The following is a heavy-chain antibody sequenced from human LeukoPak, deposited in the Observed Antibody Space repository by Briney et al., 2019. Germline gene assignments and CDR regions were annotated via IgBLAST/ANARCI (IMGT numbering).Heavy chain of an antibody. CDR3: AKRDYYDTTTFSPLFQH. D-gene: IGHD2/OR15-2a*01. CDR1: GFTFTGYA. J-gene: IGHJ1*01. Sequence: GGSLRLSCAASGFTFTGYAMSWVRQAPGTGLEWVSAISGDATSTFYADSVKGRFTISKDNSKNTLYLQMNGLRAEDTAVYYCAKRDYYDTTTFSPLFQHWGQGTLVTVSS. V-gene: IGHV3-23*01. CDR2: ISGDATST.